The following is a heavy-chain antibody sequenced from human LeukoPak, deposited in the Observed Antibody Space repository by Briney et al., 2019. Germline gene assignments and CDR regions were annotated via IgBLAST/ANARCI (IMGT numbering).Heavy chain of an antibody. V-gene: IGHV4-30-4*01. CDR1: GGSISSGDYY. CDR3: ARQVVAVAGTGYFDY. D-gene: IGHD6-19*01. Sequence: SETLSLTCTVSGGSISSGDYYWSWIRQPPGKGLGWIGYIYYSGSTYYNPSLKSRVTISVDTSKNQFSLKLNSVTAADTAVYFCARQVVAVAGTGYFDYWGQGTLVTVSS. CDR2: IYYSGST. J-gene: IGHJ4*02.